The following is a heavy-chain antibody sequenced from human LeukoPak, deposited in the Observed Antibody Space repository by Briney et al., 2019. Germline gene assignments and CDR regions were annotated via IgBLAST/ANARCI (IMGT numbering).Heavy chain of an antibody. J-gene: IGHJ3*02. CDR1: GGSFSRYA. CDR3: ARSQELVTMDDACDS. D-gene: IGHD3-9*01. Sequence: ASVKVSCKASGGSFSRYAMNWVRQAPGQGLEWVGGIIPTIGAANYAQKFEGRGTITTDESTNTAYMEMSSLRSDDTAVYYCARSQELVTMDDACDSWGQGTLVTVSS. V-gene: IGHV1-69*05. CDR2: IIPTIGAA.